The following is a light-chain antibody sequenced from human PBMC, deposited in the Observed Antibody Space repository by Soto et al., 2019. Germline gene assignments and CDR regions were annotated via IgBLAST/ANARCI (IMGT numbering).Light chain of an antibody. J-gene: IGLJ1*01. CDR2: DVS. CDR1: SSDVGAYNF. Sequence: QSALTQPRSVSGSPGQSVTISCAGTSSDVGAYNFVSWYQQHPGKAPKLMIYDVSKRPSGVPDRFSGSKSGNTASLTISGLQAEDEADYYCCSYAGLYTWVFGTGTKLTVL. CDR3: CSYAGLYTWV. V-gene: IGLV2-11*01.